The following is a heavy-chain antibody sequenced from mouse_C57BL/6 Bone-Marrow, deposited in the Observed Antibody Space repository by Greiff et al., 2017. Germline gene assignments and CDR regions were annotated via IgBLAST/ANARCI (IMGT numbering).Heavy chain of an antibody. Sequence: QVQLQQSGAELVRPGASVTLSCKASGYTFTDYEMHWVKQTPVHGLEWIGAIDPETGGTAYNQKFKGKAILTADKSSSTAYMELRSLTSEDSAVYYCTSGVWLRLGYFDYWGQGTTLTVSS. CDR3: TSGVWLRLGYFDY. V-gene: IGHV1-15*01. CDR1: GYTFTDYE. J-gene: IGHJ2*01. D-gene: IGHD2-2*01. CDR2: IDPETGGT.